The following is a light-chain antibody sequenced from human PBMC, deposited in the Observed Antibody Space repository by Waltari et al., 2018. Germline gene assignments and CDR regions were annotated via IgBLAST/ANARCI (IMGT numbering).Light chain of an antibody. V-gene: IGLV1-44*01. CDR2: SNN. CDR3: AAWDDSLNGWV. Sequence: QSVLTQPPSASGTPGQRVTISCSGGSSNIGSNTVHWYQQPPGTAPKLLIYSNNQRPSGVPDRFSGSKSGTSASLAISGLQSEDEADYYCAAWDDSLNGWVFGGGTKLTVL. CDR1: SSNIGSNT. J-gene: IGLJ3*02.